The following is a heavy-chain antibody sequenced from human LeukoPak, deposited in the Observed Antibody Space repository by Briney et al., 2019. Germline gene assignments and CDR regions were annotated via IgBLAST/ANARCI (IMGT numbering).Heavy chain of an antibody. CDR1: GFTFSDYY. CDR2: ISSSGSTI. V-gene: IGHV3-11*01. CDR3: ARELLWFGELFPSVDY. D-gene: IGHD3-10*01. J-gene: IGHJ4*02. Sequence: PGGSLRLSCAASGFTFSDYYMSWIRQAPGKGLEWVSYISSSGSTIYYANSVKGRFTISRDNAKNSLYLQMNSLRAEDTAVYYCARELLWFGELFPSVDYWGQGTLVTVSS.